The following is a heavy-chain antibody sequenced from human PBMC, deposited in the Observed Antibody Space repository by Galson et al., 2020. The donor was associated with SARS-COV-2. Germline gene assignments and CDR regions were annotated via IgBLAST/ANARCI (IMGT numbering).Heavy chain of an antibody. D-gene: IGHD3-16*01. J-gene: IGHJ4*02. V-gene: IGHV3-74*01. Sequence: GESLKISCAASGFTFKSHWMDWVRQVPGKGLEWVSHINIDGSVTRYADSVKGCFTISRDNGEDTLYLQMNSLRVEDTAVYYCVRGGAFGTREGDFWGQGTRVTVSS. CDR2: INIDGSVT. CDR1: GFTFKSHW. CDR3: VRGGAFGTREGDF.